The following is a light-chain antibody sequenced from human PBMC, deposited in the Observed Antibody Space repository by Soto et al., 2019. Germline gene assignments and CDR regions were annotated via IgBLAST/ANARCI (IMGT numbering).Light chain of an antibody. CDR3: SSYTSSSSLV. Sequence: QSALTQPASVSASPGQSITISCTGTSSDVGGYNYVSWYQQYPGKVPKLIIYEVSNRPSGVSSRFSGSKSGDTASLTISGLQPEDEADYYCSSYTSSSSLVFGTGTKVTVL. J-gene: IGLJ1*01. CDR1: SSDVGGYNY. CDR2: EVS. V-gene: IGLV2-14*01.